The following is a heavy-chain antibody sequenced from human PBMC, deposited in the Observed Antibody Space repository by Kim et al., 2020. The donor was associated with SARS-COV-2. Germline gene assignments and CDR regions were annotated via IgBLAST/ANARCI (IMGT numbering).Heavy chain of an antibody. CDR1: GFIFSDYF. CDR3: AREAVAYDKRADAFDV. Sequence: GGSLRLSCAASGFIFSDYFMTWIRQTPGKGLEWVSYINSGGSSTSYADSVKGRFTISRDNTENSLYLQMTSLKASDTAVYYCAREAVAYDKRADAFDVWGQGTVFTVSS. CDR2: INSGGSST. D-gene: IGHD3-22*01. J-gene: IGHJ3*01. V-gene: IGHV3-11*01.